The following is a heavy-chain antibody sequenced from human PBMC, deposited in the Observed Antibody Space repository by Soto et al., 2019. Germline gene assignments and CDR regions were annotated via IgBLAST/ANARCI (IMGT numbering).Heavy chain of an antibody. CDR1: GFSLSTSGVG. J-gene: IGHJ4*02. Sequence: QITLNESGPTVVSPTETLTLTCTFSGFSLSTSGVGVGWIRQSPGKAPEWLALIYWDDDKRYSESLKSRLTITKDTSKNQVVLTMANLDPADTATYYCAHRVLRTVFGLVTTTAIYFDFWGPGTPVAVSS. CDR2: IYWDDDK. V-gene: IGHV2-5*02. CDR3: AHRVLRTVFGLVTTTAIYFDF. D-gene: IGHD3-3*01.